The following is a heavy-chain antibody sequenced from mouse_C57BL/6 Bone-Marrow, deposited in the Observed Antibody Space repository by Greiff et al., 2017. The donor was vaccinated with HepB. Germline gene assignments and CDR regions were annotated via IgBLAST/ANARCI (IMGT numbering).Heavy chain of an antibody. D-gene: IGHD4-1*01. CDR3: ARRGDWDGAWFAY. CDR1: GYTFTSYW. J-gene: IGHJ3*01. Sequence: QVQLKQSGAELAKPGASVKLSCKASGYTFTSYWMHWVKQRPGQGLEWIGYINPSSGYTKYNQKFKDKATLTADKSSSTAYMQLSSLTYEDSAVYYCARRGDWDGAWFAYWGQGTLVTVSA. CDR2: INPSSGYT. V-gene: IGHV1-7*01.